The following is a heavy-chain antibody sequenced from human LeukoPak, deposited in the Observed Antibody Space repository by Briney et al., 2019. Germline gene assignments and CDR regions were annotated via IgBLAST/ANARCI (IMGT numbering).Heavy chain of an antibody. D-gene: IGHD6-13*01. CDR1: GFTFSSYG. V-gene: IGHV3-30*02. J-gene: IGHJ5*02. CDR3: AKLTSYSSSWYRWFDP. CDR2: IRYGGSNK. Sequence: GGSLRLSCAASGFTFSSYGMHWVRQAPGKGLEWVAFIRYGGSNKYYADSVKGRFTISRDNSKNTLYLQMNSLRAEDTAVYYCAKLTSYSSSWYRWFDPWGQGTLVTVSS.